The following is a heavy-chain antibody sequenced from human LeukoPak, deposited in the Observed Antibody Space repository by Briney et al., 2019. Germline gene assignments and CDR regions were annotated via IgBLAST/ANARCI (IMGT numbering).Heavy chain of an antibody. V-gene: IGHV3-48*03. Sequence: GGSLRLSCAASGFTFSNCEMNWVRQAPGKGLEWVSYISTIGSTIYYADSVKGRFTISRDNAKTSLYLQMTTLRAEDTAVYYCARDHIWSSLDYFDYWGQGTLVTVSS. CDR2: ISTIGSTI. CDR3: ARDHIWSSLDYFDY. D-gene: IGHD3-3*02. J-gene: IGHJ4*02. CDR1: GFTFSNCE.